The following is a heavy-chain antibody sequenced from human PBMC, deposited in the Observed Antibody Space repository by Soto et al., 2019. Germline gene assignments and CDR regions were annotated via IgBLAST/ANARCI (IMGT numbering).Heavy chain of an antibody. V-gene: IGHV3-30*18. Sequence: GGSLRLSCAASGFTFSSYGMHWVRQAPGKGLEWVAVISYDGSNEYYADSVKGRFTISRDNSKNTLYLQMNSLRAEDTAMYYCAKVHCSSTSCYPSYYYYYGKVVWGQGTRVTVSS. CDR3: AKVHCSSTSCYPSYYYYYGKVV. D-gene: IGHD2-2*01. CDR2: ISYDGSNE. CDR1: GFTFSSYG. J-gene: IGHJ6*02.